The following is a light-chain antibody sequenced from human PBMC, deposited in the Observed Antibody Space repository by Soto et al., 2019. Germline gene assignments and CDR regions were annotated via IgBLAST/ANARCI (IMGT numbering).Light chain of an antibody. Sequence: EIVLTQSQGTLSLSPGERATLSCRASQSISSYLAWYQQKPGQAPRLLIYDASNRATGIPARFSGSGSGTDFTLTISTLEPEDFAVYYCQQRSTGGVTFGGGTKVEMK. J-gene: IGKJ4*01. CDR3: QQRSTGGVT. CDR1: QSISSY. V-gene: IGKV3-11*01. CDR2: DAS.